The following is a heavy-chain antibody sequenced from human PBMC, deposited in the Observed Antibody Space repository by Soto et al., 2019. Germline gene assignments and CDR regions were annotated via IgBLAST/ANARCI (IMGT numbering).Heavy chain of an antibody. D-gene: IGHD1-7*01. CDR1: GGSVSSGSYY. CDR2: IYYSGST. Sequence: PSETLSLTCTVSGGSVSSGSYYWRWIRHPPGKGLEWIGYIYYSGSTNYNPSLKSRVTISVDTSKNQFSLKLSSVTAADTAVYYCARVGYNWNYVSVDWFDPWGQGTLVTVSS. V-gene: IGHV4-61*01. J-gene: IGHJ5*02. CDR3: ARVGYNWNYVSVDWFDP.